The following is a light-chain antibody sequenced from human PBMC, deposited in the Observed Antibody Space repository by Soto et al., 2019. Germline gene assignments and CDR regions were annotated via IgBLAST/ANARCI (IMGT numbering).Light chain of an antibody. V-gene: IGKV3-20*01. Sequence: EIVLTLSPGTLSLSPGERATLACRASQSISSSYLAWYQQKPGQAPRLLIYGASSRATGIPDRFSGSGSGTDFTLTISRLEPEDFAVYYCQFFGSSRYTFGQGTKLEIK. CDR1: QSISSSY. CDR2: GAS. J-gene: IGKJ2*01. CDR3: QFFGSSRYT.